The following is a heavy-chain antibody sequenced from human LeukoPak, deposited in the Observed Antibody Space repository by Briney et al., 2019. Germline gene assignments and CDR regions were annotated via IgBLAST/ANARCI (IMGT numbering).Heavy chain of an antibody. CDR1: GYTSTSYD. D-gene: IGHD3-3*01. V-gene: IGHV1-8*01. J-gene: IGHJ4*02. CDR3: ARGARYYDFWSGYPGPYFDY. Sequence: ASVKVSCKASGYTSTSYDINWVRQATGQGLEWMGWMNPNSGNTGYAQKFQGRVTMTRNTSISTAYMELSSLRSEDTAVYYCARGARYYDFWSGYPGPYFDYWGQGTLVTVSS. CDR2: MNPNSGNT.